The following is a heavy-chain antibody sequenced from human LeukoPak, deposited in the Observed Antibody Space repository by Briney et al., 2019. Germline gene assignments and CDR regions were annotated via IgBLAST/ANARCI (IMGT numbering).Heavy chain of an antibody. CDR3: AKKPGTTPDP. CDR1: GFTFSSYS. V-gene: IGHV3-21*04. Sequence: PGGSLRLSCAASGFTFSSYSMNWVRQAPGKGLEWVSSISSSSSYIYYADSVKGRFTISRDNSKNTLYLQMNSLRAEDTAVYYCAKKPGTTPDPWGQGTLVTVSS. CDR2: ISSSSSYI. J-gene: IGHJ5*02. D-gene: IGHD1-7*01.